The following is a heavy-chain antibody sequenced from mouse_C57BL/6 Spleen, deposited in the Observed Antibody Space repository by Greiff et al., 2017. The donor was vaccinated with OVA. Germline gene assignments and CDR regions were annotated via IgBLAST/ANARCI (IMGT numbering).Heavy chain of an antibody. CDR2: IDPSDSYT. CDR3: ARAYYYGSSYAAWFAY. Sequence: QVQLQQSGAELVMPGASVKLSCKASGYTFTSYWMHWVKQRPGQGLEWIGEIDPSDSYTNYNQKFKGKSTLTVDKSSSTAYMQLSSLTSEDSAVYYCARAYYYGSSYAAWFAYWGQGTLVTVSA. D-gene: IGHD1-1*01. V-gene: IGHV1-69*01. J-gene: IGHJ3*01. CDR1: GYTFTSYW.